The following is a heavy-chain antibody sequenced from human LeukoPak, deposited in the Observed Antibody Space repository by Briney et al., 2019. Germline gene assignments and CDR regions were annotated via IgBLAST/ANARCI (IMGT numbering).Heavy chain of an antibody. CDR2: ISDSGGRT. V-gene: IGHV3-23*01. J-gene: IGHJ4*02. CDR3: AKGTGDTAYYFDF. Sequence: GGSLRLSCAASGFSFSGYAMSWVRQAPGKGLEWVSAISDSGGRTWYSDSVKGRFSISRDNSKNTLYLEMHSLRAEDTAIYYCAKGTGDTAYYFDFWGQGVLVTVSS. CDR1: GFSFSGYA. D-gene: IGHD7-27*01.